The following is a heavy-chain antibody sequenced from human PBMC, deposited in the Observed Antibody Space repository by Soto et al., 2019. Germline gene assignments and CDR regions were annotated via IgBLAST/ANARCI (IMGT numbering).Heavy chain of an antibody. D-gene: IGHD2-21*02. CDR1: GGSISSGDYY. CDR2: IYYSGST. CDR3: ARVSVTVDYYYGMDV. J-gene: IGHJ6*02. V-gene: IGHV4-30-4*01. Sequence: TLSLTCTVSGGSISSGDYYWSWIRQPPGKGLEWIGYIYYSGSTYYNPSLKSRVTISVDTSKNQFSLKLSSVTAADTAVYYCARVSVTVDYYYGMDVWGQGTTVTVSS.